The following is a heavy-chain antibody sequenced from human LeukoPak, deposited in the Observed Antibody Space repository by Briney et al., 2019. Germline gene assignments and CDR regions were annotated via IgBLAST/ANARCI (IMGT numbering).Heavy chain of an antibody. Sequence: GGSRRLSCAASGVTFSSYEMNWVRQAPGKGLEWVSYISSSGSTIYYADSVKGRFTISRDNAKNSLYLQMNSLRAEDTAVYYCARTTVPAARPLYYGMDVWGQGTAVTVSS. J-gene: IGHJ6*02. CDR1: GVTFSSYE. V-gene: IGHV3-48*03. CDR2: ISSSGSTI. CDR3: ARTTVPAARPLYYGMDV. D-gene: IGHD2-2*01.